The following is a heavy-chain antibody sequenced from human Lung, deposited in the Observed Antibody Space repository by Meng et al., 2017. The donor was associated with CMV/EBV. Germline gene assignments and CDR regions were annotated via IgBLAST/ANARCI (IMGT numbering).Heavy chain of an antibody. Sequence: SCKASGCRFTSYYIPWVRQAPGPELDWMGIINPSTGSTTYAQKFQGRVTMTRDTSTATVYMELSSLRSDDTAVYYCARGPDLNWFDPWGQGTLVTVSS. V-gene: IGHV1-46*01. J-gene: IGHJ5*02. D-gene: IGHD1-14*01. CDR2: INPSTGST. CDR3: ARGPDLNWFDP. CDR1: GCRFTSYY.